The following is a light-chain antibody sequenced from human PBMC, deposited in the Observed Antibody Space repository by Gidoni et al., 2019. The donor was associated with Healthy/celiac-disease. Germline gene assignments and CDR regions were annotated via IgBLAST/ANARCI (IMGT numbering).Light chain of an antibody. CDR3: QQRSNWLLT. V-gene: IGKV3-11*01. CDR1: QSVSSY. J-gene: IGKJ4*01. Sequence: EIVLTQSPATLSLSPGERATISCRASQSVSSYLAWYQQKPGQAPRLLIYDASNRATGITARFSGSGSGTDFTLTISSLEPEDFAVYYCQQRSNWLLTFGGGTKVEIK. CDR2: DAS.